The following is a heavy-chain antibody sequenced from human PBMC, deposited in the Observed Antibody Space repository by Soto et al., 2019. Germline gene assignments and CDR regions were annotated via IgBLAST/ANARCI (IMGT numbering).Heavy chain of an antibody. CDR1: GFIFTDYS. Sequence: GGSLRLSCAASGFIFTDYSMTWIRQAPGKGLEWVSYISSSGSTIYYADSVKGRITTSRNNTKNSLYQQISSPRADDTAVYYCARDRLATNYYFDYWGQGTLVTVSS. D-gene: IGHD3-16*01. J-gene: IGHJ4*02. V-gene: IGHV3-11*01. CDR2: ISSSGSTI. CDR3: ARDRLATNYYFDY.